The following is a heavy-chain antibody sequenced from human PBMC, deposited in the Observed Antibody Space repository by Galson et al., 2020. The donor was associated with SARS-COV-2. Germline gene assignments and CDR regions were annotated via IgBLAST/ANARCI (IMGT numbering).Heavy chain of an antibody. J-gene: IGHJ4*02. Sequence: GGSLRLSCAASGFTFSGSAMPWVRQASGKGLEWVGRIRSKANSYATEYAASVRGRFTISRDESKNTAYLQMNSLKTEDTAVYYCTGLLWFGELLIDYWGQGTLVTVSS. CDR2: IRSKANSYAT. V-gene: IGHV3-73*01. CDR3: TGLLWFGELLIDY. D-gene: IGHD3-10*01. CDR1: GFTFSGSA.